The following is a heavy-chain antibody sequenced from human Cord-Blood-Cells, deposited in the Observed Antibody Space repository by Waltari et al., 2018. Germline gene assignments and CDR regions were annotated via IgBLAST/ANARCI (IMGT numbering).Heavy chain of an antibody. Sequence: QVQLVQSGAEVKKPGASVKVSCKASGYTLTGYYMHLVRKASGQGLAWKGCIKPNLGSTTCAQKIQRCVTLTRYTSISTAYMELNRLRSDDTAVYYWARLTGDDAFDIWGQGTMVAVSS. J-gene: IGHJ3*02. D-gene: IGHD7-27*01. CDR2: IKPNLGST. CDR3: ARLTGDDAFDI. CDR1: GYTLTGYY. V-gene: IGHV1-2*04.